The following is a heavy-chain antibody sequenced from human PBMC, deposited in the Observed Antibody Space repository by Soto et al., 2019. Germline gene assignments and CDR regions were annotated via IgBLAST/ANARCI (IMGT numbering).Heavy chain of an antibody. D-gene: IGHD5-18*01. CDR1: GGTFSSYA. J-gene: IGHJ5*02. V-gene: IGHV1-69*13. CDR3: ARDPALASVNWFDT. Sequence: GASVKVSCKASGGTFSSYAITWVRQAPGQGLEWMGGIIPIFGTANYAQKFQGRVTITADEPTSTAYMELSSLRSEDTAVYYCARDPALASVNWFDTWGQGTLVTVSS. CDR2: IIPIFGTA.